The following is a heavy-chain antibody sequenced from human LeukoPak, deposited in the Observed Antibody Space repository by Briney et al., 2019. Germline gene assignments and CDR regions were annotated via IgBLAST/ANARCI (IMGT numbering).Heavy chain of an antibody. CDR2: ISYDGSNK. CDR1: GFTFSSYA. CDR3: AKDRFDYGTLNYFDY. V-gene: IGHV3-30*04. J-gene: IGHJ4*02. Sequence: GGSLRLSCAASGFTFSSYAMHWVRQAPGKGLEWVAVISYDGSNKYYADSVKGRFTISRDNSKNTLYLQMNSLRAEDTAVYYCAKDRFDYGTLNYFDYWGQGALVTVSS. D-gene: IGHD4-17*01.